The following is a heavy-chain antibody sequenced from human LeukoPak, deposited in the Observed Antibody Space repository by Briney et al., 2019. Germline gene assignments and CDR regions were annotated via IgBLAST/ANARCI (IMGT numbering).Heavy chain of an antibody. D-gene: IGHD2-15*01. Sequence: SLRLSCAASGFTFSSYWMHWVRQAPGKGLVWVSRINSDGSSTSYADSVKGRFTISRDNAKNTLYLQMNSLRAEDTAVYYCARGGRQPLPLHWGQGTLVTVSS. V-gene: IGHV3-74*01. CDR1: GFTFSSYW. J-gene: IGHJ4*02. CDR3: ARGGRQPLPLH. CDR2: INSDGSST.